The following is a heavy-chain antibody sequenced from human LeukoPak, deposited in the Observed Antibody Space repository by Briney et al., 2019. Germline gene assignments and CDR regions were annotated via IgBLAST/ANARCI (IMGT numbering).Heavy chain of an antibody. CDR1: GFTFSDYW. V-gene: IGHV3-74*01. CDR2: ISNDGSTT. J-gene: IGHJ4*02. CDR3: ARDCGSTGCDY. D-gene: IGHD2-2*01. Sequence: HPGGSPRLSCAASGFTFSDYWMHWVRQAPGKGLVWVSRISNDGSTTTYADSVRGRFTISRDNAKNTLYLQMNSLRAEDTAVYYCARDCGSTGCDYWGQGTLVTVSS.